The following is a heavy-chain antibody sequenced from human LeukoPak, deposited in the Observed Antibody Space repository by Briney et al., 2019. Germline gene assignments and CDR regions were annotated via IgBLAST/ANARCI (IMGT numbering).Heavy chain of an antibody. Sequence: SETLSLTCTVSGGSISSSSYYWGWIHQPPGKGLEWIGSIYYSGSTYYNPSLKSRVTISVDTSKNQFSLKLSSVTAADTAVYSCSSGYYGYFQHWGQGTLVTVSS. CDR2: IYYSGST. V-gene: IGHV4-39*07. CDR3: SSGYYGYFQH. J-gene: IGHJ1*01. CDR1: GGSISSSSYY. D-gene: IGHD3-22*01.